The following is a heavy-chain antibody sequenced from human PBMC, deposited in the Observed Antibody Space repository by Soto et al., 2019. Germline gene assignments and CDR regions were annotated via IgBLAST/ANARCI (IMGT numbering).Heavy chain of an antibody. CDR2: IYYSGST. CDR1: CGSINSSSYY. CDR3: AVRSAAGTNWVAS. D-gene: IGHD6-13*01. Sequence: SANLSVTCTVWCGSINSSSYYWGSIRQPPWKGLEWIGSIYYSGSTYYNPSLKSRVTLSLDTSKNQFSLKLSSVTAADTSLYHFAVRSAAGTNWVASWG. V-gene: IGHV4-39*01. J-gene: IGHJ5*01.